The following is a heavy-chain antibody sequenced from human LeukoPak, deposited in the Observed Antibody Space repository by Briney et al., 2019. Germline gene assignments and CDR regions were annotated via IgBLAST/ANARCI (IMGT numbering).Heavy chain of an antibody. D-gene: IGHD7-27*01. J-gene: IGHJ4*02. CDR1: GFSFSGYS. V-gene: IGHV3-48*01. CDR2: ISSGSRTI. Sequence: PGGPLRLSCAASGFSFSGYSMNWVRQAPGRGLEWISYISSGSRTIFYADSVKGRFTISRDNAKNSLYLVMNSMRADDTAVYYCARESITGDRDFDYWGQGTLITVSS. CDR3: ARESITGDRDFDY.